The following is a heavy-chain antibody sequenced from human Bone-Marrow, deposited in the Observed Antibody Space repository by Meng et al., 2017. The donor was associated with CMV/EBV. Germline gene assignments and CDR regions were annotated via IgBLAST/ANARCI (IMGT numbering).Heavy chain of an antibody. CDR1: GGSISSSSYY. J-gene: IGHJ3*02. CDR2: IYYSGST. D-gene: IGHD3-22*01. Sequence: SETLSLTCTVSGGSISSSSYYWGWIRQPPGKGLEWIGSIYYSGSTYYNPSLKSRVTISVDTSKNQFSLKLSSVTAADTAVYYCARADDYDSSGYHPDAFDIWGQGTMATVSS. CDR3: ARADDYDSSGYHPDAFDI. V-gene: IGHV4-39*07.